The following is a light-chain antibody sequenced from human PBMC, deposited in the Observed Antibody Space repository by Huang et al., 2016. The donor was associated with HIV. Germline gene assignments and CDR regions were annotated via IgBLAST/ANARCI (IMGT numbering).Light chain of an antibody. CDR1: QGIANY. V-gene: IGKV1-27*01. CDR2: SAS. J-gene: IGKJ3*01. CDR3: QKYHSAPFT. Sequence: DIQMTQSPSSLSASVGDRVTITCRASQGIANYLAWYQQKPGKVPKLLIYSASTFQSGVPSRFSGSGSGTDFTLTISSLQPEDVATYYCQKYHSAPFTFGPGTKVDIK.